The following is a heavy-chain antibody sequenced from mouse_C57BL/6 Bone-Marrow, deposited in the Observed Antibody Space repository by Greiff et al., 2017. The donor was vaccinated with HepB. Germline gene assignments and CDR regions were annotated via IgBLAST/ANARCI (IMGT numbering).Heavy chain of an antibody. Sequence: EVQLVESGGGLVQPGGSLSLSCAASGFTFTDYYMSWVRQPPGKALEWLGFIRNKANGYTTEYSASVKGRFTISRDNSQSILYLQMNALRAEDSATYYCARSIRYGSSAWFAYWGQGTLVTVSA. J-gene: IGHJ3*01. V-gene: IGHV7-3*01. CDR1: GFTFTDYY. CDR2: IRNKANGYTT. D-gene: IGHD1-1*01. CDR3: ARSIRYGSSAWFAY.